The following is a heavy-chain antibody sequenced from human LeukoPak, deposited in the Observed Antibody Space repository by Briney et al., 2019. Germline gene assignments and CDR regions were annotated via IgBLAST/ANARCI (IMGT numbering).Heavy chain of an antibody. Sequence: ASVKVSCKASEYIFTGYYMHWVRQAPGQGLEWMGRINPNNGATNYAQKFQGRVTMTRDTSTSTVYMELSSLRSEDTAVYYCATSGYPFDYWGQGTLVTVSS. V-gene: IGHV1-2*06. CDR3: ATSGYPFDY. CDR1: EYIFTGYY. CDR2: INPNNGAT. D-gene: IGHD3-3*01. J-gene: IGHJ4*02.